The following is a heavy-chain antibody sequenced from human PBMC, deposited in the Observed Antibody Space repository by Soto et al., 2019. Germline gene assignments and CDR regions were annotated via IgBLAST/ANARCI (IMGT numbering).Heavy chain of an antibody. V-gene: IGHV3-7*03. CDR2: IKQDGSEK. Sequence: EVQLVESGGGLVQPGGSLRLSCAASGFTFSSYWMSWVRQAPGKGLEWVANIKQDGSEKYYVDSVKGRFTISRDNAKNSLYLQMNSLKAEDTAVYYCARVGSAVMYDYWGQGTLVTVSS. J-gene: IGHJ4*02. D-gene: IGHD2-21*01. CDR1: GFTFSSYW. CDR3: ARVGSAVMYDY.